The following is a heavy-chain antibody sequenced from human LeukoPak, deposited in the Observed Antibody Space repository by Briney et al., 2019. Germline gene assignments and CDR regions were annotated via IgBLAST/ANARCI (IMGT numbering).Heavy chain of an antibody. CDR3: ARGHPRSTYYYDSSGRGDY. D-gene: IGHD3-22*01. CDR2: IKHSGRT. V-gene: IGHV4-34*01. J-gene: IGHJ4*02. CDR1: GGSFSGYY. Sequence: SETLSLTCAVYGGSFSGYYWRWIRQPPGKGLEWVGEIKHSGRTNYNPSLKGRVTISVDTSKNQFSLKLSSVAAADTAVYYCARGHPRSTYYYDSSGRGDYWGQGTLVTVSS.